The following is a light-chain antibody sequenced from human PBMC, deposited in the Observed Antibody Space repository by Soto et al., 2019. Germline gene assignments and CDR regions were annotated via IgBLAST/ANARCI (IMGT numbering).Light chain of an antibody. J-gene: IGLJ7*01. CDR2: EVT. CDR3: SSYTSSSTYV. CDR1: SSDVGRYNY. V-gene: IGLV2-14*01. Sequence: QSALTQPASVSGSPGQSITISCTGTSSDVGRYNYVSWYQQHPGKAPKLMISEVTIRPSGVSNRFSGSKSGNTASLTISGLQTEDEADYYCSSYTSSSTYVFGPGTQLTVL.